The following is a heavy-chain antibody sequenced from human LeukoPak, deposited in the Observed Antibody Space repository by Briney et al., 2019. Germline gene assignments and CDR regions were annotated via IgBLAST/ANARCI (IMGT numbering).Heavy chain of an antibody. D-gene: IGHD4-11*01. CDR1: GFTFNNYG. J-gene: IGHJ4*02. CDR2: ISGTGSNT. V-gene: IGHV3-23*01. Sequence: GGSLRLSCAASGFTFNNYGMSWVRQAPGKGLQWVSAISGTGSNTFYADSVKGRFTISRDNSKNTLYLQMNSLRGEDTAVYYCARDSGYSNYYFDYWGQGTLVTVSS. CDR3: ARDSGYSNYYFDY.